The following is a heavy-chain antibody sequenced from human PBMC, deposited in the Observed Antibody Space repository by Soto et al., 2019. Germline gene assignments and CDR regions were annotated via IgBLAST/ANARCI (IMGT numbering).Heavy chain of an antibody. D-gene: IGHD3-3*01. V-gene: IGHV1-18*01. CDR3: ARDAAYNDFWGGVMELYSYNMDV. CDR2: ISAHNGDT. J-gene: IGHJ6*02. Sequence: QVQLVQSEAEVKKPGASLKVSCRASGYNFANYGISWVRQAPGQGLEWMGWISAHNGDTKYAQKVKGTVTITADTSTSTAYIEMWSVRSDDTAVYYCARDAAYNDFWGGVMELYSYNMDVWGQGTTVTV. CDR1: GYNFANYG.